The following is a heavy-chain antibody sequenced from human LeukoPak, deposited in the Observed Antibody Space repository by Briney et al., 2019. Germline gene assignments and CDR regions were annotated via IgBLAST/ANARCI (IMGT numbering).Heavy chain of an antibody. J-gene: IGHJ5*02. V-gene: IGHV1-8*01. CDR2: MNPNSGNT. Sequence: GASVKVSCKASGYTFTSYDINWVRQATGQGLEWMGWMNPNSGNTGYAQKFQGRVTMTRNTSISTAYTELSSLRSEDTAVYYCARAEWITIFGVAKLKYNWFDPWGQGTLVTVSS. CDR1: GYTFTSYD. CDR3: ARAEWITIFGVAKLKYNWFDP. D-gene: IGHD3-3*01.